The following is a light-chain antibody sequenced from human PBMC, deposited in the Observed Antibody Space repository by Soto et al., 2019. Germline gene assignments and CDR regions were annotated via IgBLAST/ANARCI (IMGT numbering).Light chain of an antibody. V-gene: IGKV3-15*01. Sequence: EIVMTQSPATLSLSPGQRATLSCRASQSVTSNLAWYHQKPGQAPRLLIFGASTRATGIPPRFSGSGSGTEVNLIISSLKPEDFDRYYCQHYNNWPWTFGKGTKVEIK. CDR2: GAS. J-gene: IGKJ1*01. CDR1: QSVTSN. CDR3: QHYNNWPWT.